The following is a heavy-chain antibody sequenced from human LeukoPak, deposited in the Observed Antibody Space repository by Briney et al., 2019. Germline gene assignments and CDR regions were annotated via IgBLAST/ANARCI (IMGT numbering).Heavy chain of an antibody. D-gene: IGHD3-10*01. CDR2: ISAYNGNT. CDR3: ARDYYGSGRPIYYYYMDV. V-gene: IGHV1-18*01. Sequence: ASVKVSCKASGYTFTSYGISWVRQAPGQGLEWMGWISAYNGNTNYAQKLQGRVTMTTDTSTRTAYMELRSLRSDDTAVYYCARDYYGSGRPIYYYYMDVWGKGTTVTVSS. CDR1: GYTFTSYG. J-gene: IGHJ6*03.